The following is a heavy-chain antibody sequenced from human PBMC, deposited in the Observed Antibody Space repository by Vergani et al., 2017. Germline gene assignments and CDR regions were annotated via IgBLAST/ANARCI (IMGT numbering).Heavy chain of an antibody. CDR3: ARGGGTVTTHPDHWYFDL. D-gene: IGHD4-17*01. V-gene: IGHV3-13*05. CDR1: GFTFSSYD. CDR2: IGTAGDP. J-gene: IGHJ2*01. Sequence: EVQLVESGGGLVQPGGSLRLSCAASGFTFSSYDMHWVRQATGKGLEWVSAIGTAGDPYYPGSVKGRFTISRENAKNSLYLQMNSRRAGDTAVYYCARGGGTVTTHPDHWYFDLWGRGTLVTVSS.